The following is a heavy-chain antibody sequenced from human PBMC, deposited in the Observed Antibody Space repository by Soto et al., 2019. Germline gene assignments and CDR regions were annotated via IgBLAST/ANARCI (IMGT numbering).Heavy chain of an antibody. CDR3: ARDLGFREGNITHLDY. D-gene: IGHD3-10*01. CDR2: IMPIIGTA. J-gene: IGHJ4*02. V-gene: IGHV1-69*01. Sequence: QVQLVQSGAEVKKPGSSVKVSCKASGGTFSSHVFNWVRQAPGQGLEWMGGIMPIIGTANYAQKFQGRVTMNADESPSTAYMELSSLRPEDTAAYYCARDLGFREGNITHLDYWGEGALGTVSS. CDR1: GGTFSSHV.